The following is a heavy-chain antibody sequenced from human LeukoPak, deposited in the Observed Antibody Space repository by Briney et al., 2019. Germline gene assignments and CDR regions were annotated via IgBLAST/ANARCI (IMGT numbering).Heavy chain of an antibody. CDR1: GFNVNSNY. V-gene: IGHV3-66*01. CDR2: IYSDGST. J-gene: IGHJ4*02. CDR3: AREALSGSGWTRYYFDY. Sequence: GGSLRLSCAASGFNVNSNYFSWVRQAPGKGLEWVSVIYSDGSTYYAESVKGRFTISRDNSKNTLSLQMNTLRADDTAVYYCAREALSGSGWTRYYFDYWGQGALVTVSS. D-gene: IGHD3-10*01.